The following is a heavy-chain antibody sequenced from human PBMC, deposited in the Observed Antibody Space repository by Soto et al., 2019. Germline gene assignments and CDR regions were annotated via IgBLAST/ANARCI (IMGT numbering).Heavy chain of an antibody. CDR3: VRDGSKTLRDCFDP. Sequence: ETLSLTCSVSGGSMSKFYWSWIRKTAGKGLEWMGRVYATGTSDHNPSLRSRIAMSVDISKKTFSLRLRSVTAADTGVYYCVRDGSKTLRDCFDPWGQGILVTVSS. CDR1: GGSMSKFY. J-gene: IGHJ5*02. V-gene: IGHV4-4*07. D-gene: IGHD4-17*01. CDR2: VYATGTS.